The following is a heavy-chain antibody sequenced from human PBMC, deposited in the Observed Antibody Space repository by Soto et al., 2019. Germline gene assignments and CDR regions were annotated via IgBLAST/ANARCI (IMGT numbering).Heavy chain of an antibody. Sequence: GESLKISCKGSGYNFATHWVAWVRQMPGKGLEWMGIIYPGDSDTTYSPSFQGRVNISVDKSLNTAYLQWNSLKASDTAMYYCARPPEGYCSGGNCHFDYWGQAPWSPSPQ. CDR3: ARPPEGYCSGGNCHFDY. CDR1: GYNFATHW. CDR2: IYPGDSDT. D-gene: IGHD2-15*01. V-gene: IGHV5-51*01. J-gene: IGHJ4*01.